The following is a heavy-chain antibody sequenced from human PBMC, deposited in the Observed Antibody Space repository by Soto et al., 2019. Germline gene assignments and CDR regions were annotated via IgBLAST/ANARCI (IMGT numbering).Heavy chain of an antibody. CDR1: GFTFSSYS. J-gene: IGHJ6*03. Sequence: GGSLRLSCAASGFTFSSYSMNWVRQAPGQGLEWVSYISDSSSTIYYADSVKGRFSISRDNAKNSLYLQMNSLRAEDTAVYYCARGGYCSGGNCYGPYRHYMDVWGKGTTVTVSS. V-gene: IGHV3-48*01. CDR3: ARGGYCSGGNCYGPYRHYMDV. D-gene: IGHD2-15*01. CDR2: ISDSSSTI.